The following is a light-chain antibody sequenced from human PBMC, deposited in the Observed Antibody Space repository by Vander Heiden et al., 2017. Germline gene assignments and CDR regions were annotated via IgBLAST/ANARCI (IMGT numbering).Light chain of an antibody. V-gene: IGLV1-44*01. J-gene: IGLJ1*01. Sequence: PGQRVTISCSGSSSNIGSNTVTWYQQLPGTAPKLLIYSNNQRPSGVPDRFSGSKSGTSASLAISGLQSEDEADYYCAAWDDSLENVFGTGTKVTVL. CDR2: SNN. CDR1: SSNIGSNT. CDR3: AAWDDSLENV.